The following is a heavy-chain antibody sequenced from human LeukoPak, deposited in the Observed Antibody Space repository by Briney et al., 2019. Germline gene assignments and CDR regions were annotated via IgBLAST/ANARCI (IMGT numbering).Heavy chain of an antibody. J-gene: IGHJ2*01. V-gene: IGHV3-30-3*01. CDR2: ISYDGSNK. CDR1: GFTFSSYA. Sequence: GGSLRLSCAASGFTFSSYAMHWVRQAPGKGLEWVAVISYDGSNKYYADSVKGRFTISRDNSKNTLYLQMNSLRAEDTAVYYCAKDGGNWYFDLWGRGTLVTVSS. CDR3: AKDGGNWYFDL. D-gene: IGHD1-14*01.